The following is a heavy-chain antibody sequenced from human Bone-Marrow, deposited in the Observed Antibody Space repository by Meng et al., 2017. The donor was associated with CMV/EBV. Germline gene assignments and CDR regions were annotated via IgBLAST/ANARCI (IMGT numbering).Heavy chain of an antibody. Sequence: LRLSCNFSGGFIRDEGYYWSWVRQHPGKGLEWIGYIYYSGNTYYTPSLKSRVTMSVDTSKNQFSLNLSSVTVADTAVYYCARRTVVILTRTNWFDPWGQGNLVTVSS. CDR1: GGFIRDEGYY. V-gene: IGHV4-31*03. D-gene: IGHD2-21*01. J-gene: IGHJ5*02. CDR3: ARRTVVILTRTNWFDP. CDR2: IYYSGNT.